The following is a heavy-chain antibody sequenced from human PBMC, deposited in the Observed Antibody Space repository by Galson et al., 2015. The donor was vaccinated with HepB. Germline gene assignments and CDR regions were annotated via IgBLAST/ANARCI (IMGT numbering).Heavy chain of an antibody. CDR3: AGGGSSWSTYFDY. CDR1: GFTFSSYS. CDR2: ISSSSSTI. J-gene: IGHJ4*02. V-gene: IGHV3-48*01. Sequence: SLRLSCAASGFTFSSYSMNWVRQAPGKGLEWVSYISSSSSTIYYADSVKGRFTISRDNAKNSLYLQMNSLRAEDTAVYYCAGGGSSWSTYFDYWGQGTLVTVSS. D-gene: IGHD6-13*01.